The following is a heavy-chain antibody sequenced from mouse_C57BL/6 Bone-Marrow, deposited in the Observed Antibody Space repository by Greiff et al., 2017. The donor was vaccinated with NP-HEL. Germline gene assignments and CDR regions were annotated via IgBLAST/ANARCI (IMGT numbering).Heavy chain of an antibody. CDR3: ANYYGSSYIPDWFAY. D-gene: IGHD1-1*01. CDR2: INPYNGGT. CDR1: GYTFTDYY. Sequence: VQLKQSGPVLVKPGASVKMSCKASGYTFTDYYMNWVKQSHGKSLEWIGVINPYNGGTSYNQKFKGKATLTVDKSSSTAYMELNSLTSEDSAVYYCANYYGSSYIPDWFAYWGQGTLVTVSA. J-gene: IGHJ3*01. V-gene: IGHV1-19*01.